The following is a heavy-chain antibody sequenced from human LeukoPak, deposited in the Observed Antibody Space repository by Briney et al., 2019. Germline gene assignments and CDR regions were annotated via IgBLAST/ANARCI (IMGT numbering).Heavy chain of an antibody. CDR2: IYHSGST. CDR1: GYSISSGYH. CDR3: ASLRRIAVAGTPTGFDAFDI. Sequence: SETLSLTCTVPGYSISSGYHWGWIRQPPGKGLEWIGSIYHSGSTYYNPSLKSRVTISVDTSKNQFSLKLSSVTAADTAVYYCASLRRIAVAGTPTGFDAFDIWGQGTMVTVSS. D-gene: IGHD6-19*01. J-gene: IGHJ3*02. V-gene: IGHV4-38-2*02.